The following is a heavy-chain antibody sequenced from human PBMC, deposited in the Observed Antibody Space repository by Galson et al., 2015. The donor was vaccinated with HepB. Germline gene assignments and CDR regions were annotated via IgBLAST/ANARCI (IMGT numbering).Heavy chain of an antibody. CDR2: ISYDGSNK. Sequence: SLRLSCAASGFTLSSYAMHWVRQAPGKGLEWVAVISYDGSNKYYADSVKGRFTISRDNSKNTLYLQMNSLRAEDTAVYYCAHPSSGWLYFDYWGQGTLVTVSS. J-gene: IGHJ4*02. D-gene: IGHD6-19*01. V-gene: IGHV3-30*04. CDR1: GFTLSSYA. CDR3: AHPSSGWLYFDY.